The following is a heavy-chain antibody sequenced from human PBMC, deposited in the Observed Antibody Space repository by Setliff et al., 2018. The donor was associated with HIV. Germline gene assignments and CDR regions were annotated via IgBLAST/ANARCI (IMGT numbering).Heavy chain of an antibody. V-gene: IGHV4-4*07. CDR1: GGSINTYY. CDR2: FYTSGST. D-gene: IGHD3-9*01. Sequence: SETLSLTCTVSGGSINTYYWSWIRQPAGKGLEWIGRFYTSGSTNYNPSLKSRVTMSVDTSKNQFSLKLSSVTAEDAAVYYCARDGAYNIFTGLVAFDYWGQGTLVTVSS. J-gene: IGHJ4*02. CDR3: ARDGAYNIFTGLVAFDY.